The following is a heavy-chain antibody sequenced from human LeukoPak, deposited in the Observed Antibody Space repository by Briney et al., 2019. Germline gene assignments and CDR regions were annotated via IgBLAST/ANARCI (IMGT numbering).Heavy chain of an antibody. CDR2: VSGSGATT. D-gene: IGHD2-21*01. CDR1: GFTFSSYS. V-gene: IGHV3-23*01. J-gene: IGHJ3*01. Sequence: GGSLRLSCVASGFTFSSYSMSWVRQAPGKGLEWVSAVSGSGATTYYTDSAKSRFTISRDNSKITLYLQMDSLRAEDTAMYYCAKAPNSGGHCYDASDVWGQGTMVTVSS. CDR3: AKAPNSGGHCYDASDV.